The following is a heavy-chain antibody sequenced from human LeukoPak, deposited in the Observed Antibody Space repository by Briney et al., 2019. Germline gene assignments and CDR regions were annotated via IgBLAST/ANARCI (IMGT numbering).Heavy chain of an antibody. CDR2: TSTSGGSA. Sequence: GGSLRLSCAASGFTFSNNAMSWVRQAPGKGLEWVSATSTSGGSAYYADSVKGRFTISRDNSKNTLHLQMDSLRADDTAVYYCARYSGSYYYPPAWDLWGQGTLVTVSS. CDR3: ARYSGSYYYPPAWDL. D-gene: IGHD1-26*01. CDR1: GFTFSNNA. V-gene: IGHV3-23*01. J-gene: IGHJ4*02.